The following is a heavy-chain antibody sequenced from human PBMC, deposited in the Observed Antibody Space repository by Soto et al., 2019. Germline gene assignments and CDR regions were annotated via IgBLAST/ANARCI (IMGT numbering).Heavy chain of an antibody. CDR1: GASIGTYY. J-gene: IGHJ4*02. D-gene: IGHD6-13*01. V-gene: IGHV4-59*01. Sequence: PSETLSLTCTVSGASIGTYYWSWIRQPPGKGLEWIGYVYYNGNTNYNPSLMSRITISVDTSKNQFSLNLTSVTAADTAVYYYARGILAAADYYFDYWGQGTLVTVSS. CDR2: VYYNGNT. CDR3: ARGILAAADYYFDY.